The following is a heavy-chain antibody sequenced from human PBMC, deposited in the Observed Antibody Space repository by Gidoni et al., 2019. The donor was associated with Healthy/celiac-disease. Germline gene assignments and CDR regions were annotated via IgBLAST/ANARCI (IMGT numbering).Heavy chain of an antibody. J-gene: IGHJ4*02. CDR2: IYSSGST. CDR3: ARVCLTSCSRTPDY. V-gene: IGHV4-30-4*01. Sequence: QVQLQASGPGLVKPSQTLSLSCTVSGGSISSGDYYWSWIRQPPGKGLEWIGYIYSSGSTYYNPSLKSRVTISVDTSKNQFSLKLSSVTAADTAVYYCARVCLTSCSRTPDYWGQGTLVTLL. CDR1: GGSISSGDYY. D-gene: IGHD3-9*01.